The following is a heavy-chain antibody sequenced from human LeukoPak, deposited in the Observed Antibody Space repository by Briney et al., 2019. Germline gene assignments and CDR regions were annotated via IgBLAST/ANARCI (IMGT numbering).Heavy chain of an antibody. D-gene: IGHD1-26*01. V-gene: IGHV4-39*07. CDR3: ARGDSGSYYVWFDP. Sequence: PSETLSLTCTVSGGSISSSSYYWGWIRQPPGKGLGWIGSIYYSGSTYYNPSLKSRVTISVDTSKNQFSLKLSSVTAADTAVYYCARGDSGSYYVWFDPWGQGTLVTVSS. CDR1: GGSISSSSYY. CDR2: IYYSGST. J-gene: IGHJ5*02.